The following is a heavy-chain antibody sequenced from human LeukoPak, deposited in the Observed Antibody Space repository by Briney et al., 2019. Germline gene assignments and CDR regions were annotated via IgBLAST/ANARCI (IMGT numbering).Heavy chain of an antibody. CDR3: ARDLTMVRGVIMGY. CDR1: GYTFTGYF. J-gene: IGHJ4*02. V-gene: IGHV1-2*02. CDR2: INPNIGAT. Sequence: ASVKVSCKASGYTFTGYFMHWVRQAPGQGLEWMGWINPNIGATNYAQKLQGRVTMTTDTSTSTAYMELRSLRSDDTAVYYCARDLTMVRGVIMGYWGQGTLVTVSS. D-gene: IGHD3-10*01.